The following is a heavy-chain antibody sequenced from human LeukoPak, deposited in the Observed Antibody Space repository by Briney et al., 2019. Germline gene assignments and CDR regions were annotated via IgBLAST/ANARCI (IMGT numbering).Heavy chain of an antibody. D-gene: IGHD6-13*01. CDR1: GFTFNSYW. CDR3: AREIGSAARGR. CDR2: IMEDGSEE. V-gene: IGHV3-7*05. J-gene: IGHJ4*02. Sequence: PGGSLRLSCAASGFTFNSYWMSWVRQAPGKGLEWVANIMEDGSEEYYVDSVKGRFTISRDNAKNSMYLQMNSLRAEDTAVYYCAREIGSAARGRWGQGTLVTVS.